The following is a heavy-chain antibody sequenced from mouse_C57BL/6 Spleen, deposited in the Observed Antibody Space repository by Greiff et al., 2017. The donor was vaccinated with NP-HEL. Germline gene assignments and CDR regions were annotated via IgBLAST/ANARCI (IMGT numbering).Heavy chain of an antibody. D-gene: IGHD1-1*01. CDR2: INPSTGGT. CDR1: GYSFTGYY. J-gene: IGHJ1*03. Sequence: EVQRVESGPELVKPGASVKISCKASGYSFTGYYMNWVKQSPEKSLEWIGEINPSTGGTTYNQKFKAKATLTVDKSSSTAYMQLKSLTSEDSAVYYCARRPNYYGSSYGYFDVWGTGTTVTVSS. CDR3: ARRPNYYGSSYGYFDV. V-gene: IGHV1-42*01.